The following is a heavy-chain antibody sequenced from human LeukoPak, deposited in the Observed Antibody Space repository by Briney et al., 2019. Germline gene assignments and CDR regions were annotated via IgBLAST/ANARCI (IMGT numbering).Heavy chain of an antibody. CDR3: ATFQDYYDSSGYYRPFDY. CDR1: GGSISSSSYY. CDR2: IYYSGST. J-gene: IGHJ4*02. Sequence: SETLSLTCTVSGGSISSSSYYWGWIRQPPGKGLEWIGSIYYSGSTYYNTSLKNRVTISVDTPKNQFSLKLSSVTAADTAVYYCATFQDYYDSSGYYRPFDYWGQGTLVTVSS. D-gene: IGHD3-22*01. V-gene: IGHV4-39*01.